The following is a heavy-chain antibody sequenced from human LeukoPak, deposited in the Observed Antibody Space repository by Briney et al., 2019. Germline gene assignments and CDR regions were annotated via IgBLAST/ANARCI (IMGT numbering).Heavy chain of an antibody. CDR1: GYTFTSYD. D-gene: IGHD5-18*01. CDR3: AGGRKGYSYAQYYFDY. J-gene: IGHJ4*02. V-gene: IGHV1-8*01. Sequence: ASVKVSCKASGYTFTSYDINWVRQATGQGLEWMGWMNPNSGNTGYAQKFQGRVTMTRNTSISTAYMELSSLRSEDTAVYYCAGGRKGYSYAQYYFDYWGQGTLVTVSS. CDR2: MNPNSGNT.